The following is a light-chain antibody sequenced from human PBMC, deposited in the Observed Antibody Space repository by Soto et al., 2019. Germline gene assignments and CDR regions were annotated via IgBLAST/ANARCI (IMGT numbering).Light chain of an antibody. Sequence: DIQMTQSPSSLSASVGDRVTITCRASQTISSYLNWYQQKPGKAPKLLIYAASRLQSGVPSRFSGSGSGTDFTLTIDSLQPEDFATYYCQQSHSTPYTFGQGTKLEIK. V-gene: IGKV1-39*01. CDR3: QQSHSTPYT. CDR1: QTISSY. J-gene: IGKJ2*01. CDR2: AAS.